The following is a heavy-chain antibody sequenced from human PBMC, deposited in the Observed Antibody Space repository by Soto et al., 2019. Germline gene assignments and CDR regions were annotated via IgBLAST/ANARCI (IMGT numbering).Heavy chain of an antibody. J-gene: IGHJ4*02. V-gene: IGHV3-33*01. D-gene: IGHD2-8*01. CDR3: ARGVVLMVYANSHRQYYFDY. CDR2: IWYDGSNK. CDR1: GFTFSSYG. Sequence: GGSLRLSCAASGFTFSSYGMHWVRQAPGKGLEWVAVIWYDGSNKYYADSVKGRFTISRDNSKNTLYLQMNSLRAEDTAVYYCARGVVLMVYANSHRQYYFDYWGQGTLVTVSS.